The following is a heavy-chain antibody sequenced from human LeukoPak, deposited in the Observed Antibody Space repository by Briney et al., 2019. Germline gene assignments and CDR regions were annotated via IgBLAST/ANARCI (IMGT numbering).Heavy chain of an antibody. J-gene: IGHJ4*02. D-gene: IGHD7-27*01. CDR1: GFTLISYS. V-gene: IGHV3-21*01. CDR3: NVRWGPNSDY. CDR2: ISGSSSYI. Sequence: PEGSLRLSCAASGFTLISYSMNWVRQAPGKGLELGSSISGSSSYIYYAYSVKGRFTNSSDNAKNSLNLQMNSQRAEDTAVYYCNVRWGPNSDYWGQGTLVTVSS.